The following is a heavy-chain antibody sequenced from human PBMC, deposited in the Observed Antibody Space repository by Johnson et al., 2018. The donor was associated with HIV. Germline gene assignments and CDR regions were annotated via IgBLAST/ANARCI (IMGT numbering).Heavy chain of an antibody. CDR1: GFSFDDYA. D-gene: IGHD5-24*01. J-gene: IGHJ3*02. CDR2: ISWNSGSI. CDR3: AKDREMATITFVEVAFDI. Sequence: VESGGGVVQPGRSLRLSCAASGFSFDDYAMHWVRQAPGKGLEWVSGISWNSGSIGYADSVKGRFTISRDNARYSLYLQMNSLRAEDTALYYCAKDREMATITFVEVAFDIWGQGTMVTVSS. V-gene: IGHV3-9*01.